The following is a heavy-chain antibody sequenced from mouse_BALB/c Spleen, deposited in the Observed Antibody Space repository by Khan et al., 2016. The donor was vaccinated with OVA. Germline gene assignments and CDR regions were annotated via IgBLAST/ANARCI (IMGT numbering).Heavy chain of an antibody. V-gene: IGHV5-6*01. CDR1: GFTFSTYG. Sequence: EVELVESGGDLVEPGGSLKLSCAASGFTFSTYGMSWVRQTPDRRLEWVATISTGGHYTHYPDSVRGRFTISRDNARNPLYLQMTSLKSEDTAMFYCARLAYYYDSEGFAYWGQGTLVTVSA. CDR3: ARLAYYYDSEGFAY. J-gene: IGHJ3*01. CDR2: ISTGGHYT. D-gene: IGHD1-1*01.